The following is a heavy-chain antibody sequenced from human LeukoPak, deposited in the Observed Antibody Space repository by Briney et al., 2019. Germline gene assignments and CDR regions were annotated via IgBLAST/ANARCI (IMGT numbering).Heavy chain of an antibody. V-gene: IGHV3-30*18. CDR3: AKDENSSGLSH. J-gene: IGHJ4*02. D-gene: IGHD3-22*01. CDR2: IAYDGNNK. Sequence: GRSLRLSCAASGFTFTTHCMHWVRQAPRKWMDWVAGIAYDGNNKFYADSVKGRFTISRDNSKNTLFLQMNSLRAEDTAVYYCAKDENSSGLSHGGQGTLVTVSS. CDR1: GFTFTTHC.